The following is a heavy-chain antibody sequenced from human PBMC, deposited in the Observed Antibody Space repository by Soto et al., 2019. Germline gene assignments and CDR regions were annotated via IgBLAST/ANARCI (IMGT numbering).Heavy chain of an antibody. CDR1: GFTFSSSA. D-gene: IGHD6-19*01. V-gene: IGHV1-58*01. J-gene: IGHJ5*02. Sequence: ASVKVSCKASGFTFSSSALQWVRQARGQRLEWIGWIVLGNGNTNYAQKLQERVTITRDMSTSTAYMELRSLTSEDTAVYYCATRIGNIGWYWLDTWGQGTLVTVSS. CDR3: ATRIGNIGWYWLDT. CDR2: IVLGNGNT.